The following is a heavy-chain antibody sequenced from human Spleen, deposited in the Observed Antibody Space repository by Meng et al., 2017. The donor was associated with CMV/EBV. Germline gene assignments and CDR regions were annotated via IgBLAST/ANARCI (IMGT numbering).Heavy chain of an antibody. CDR3: ARDGSGIDV. CDR1: GFPFSNYA. CDR2: IWHDGSNK. V-gene: IGHV3-33*01. Sequence: HVQLVESGGGVVQPGRSLRLSCAASGFPFSNYAMHWVRQAPGKGLEWVAAIWHDGSNKYDADSVKGRFTISRDNSKNTLYLQMSSLRADDTAVYYCARDGSGIDVWGQGTTVTVSS. J-gene: IGHJ6*02.